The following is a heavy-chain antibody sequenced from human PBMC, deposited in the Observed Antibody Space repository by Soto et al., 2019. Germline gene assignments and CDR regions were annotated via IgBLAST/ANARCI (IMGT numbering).Heavy chain of an antibody. J-gene: IGHJ4*02. V-gene: IGHV1-2*02. CDR3: ARLTVPLDIVVLPAASYDY. CDR2: INPNSGGT. Sequence: VASVKVSCKASGYTFTGYYMHWVRQAPGQGLEWMGWINPNSGGTNYVQKFQGRVTMTRDTSISTAYMELSRLRSDDTAVYYCARLTVPLDIVVLPAASYDYWGQGTLVTVSS. D-gene: IGHD2-2*01. CDR1: GYTFTGYY.